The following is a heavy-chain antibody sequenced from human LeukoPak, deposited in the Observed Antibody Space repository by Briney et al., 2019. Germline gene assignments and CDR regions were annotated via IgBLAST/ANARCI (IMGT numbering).Heavy chain of an antibody. J-gene: IGHJ4*02. Sequence: SETLSLTCSVSGGSIKTTSYYWGWIRQPPGRGLEWIGTIYFTGSTYHNPSLKSRVTMSVDLSMNEFSLILTSVTAADTAVYYCARGGSYWDIWGQGSLVTVSS. CDR2: IYFTGST. V-gene: IGHV4-39*07. CDR3: ARGGSYWDI. CDR1: GGSIKTTSYY. D-gene: IGHD3-10*01.